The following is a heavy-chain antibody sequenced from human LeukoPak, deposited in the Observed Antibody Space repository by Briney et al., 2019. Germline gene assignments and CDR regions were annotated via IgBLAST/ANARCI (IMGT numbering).Heavy chain of an antibody. Sequence: SGGSLRLSCAASGFTFSDEYMSWIRQAPGKGLEWVSYVSNSGSYTNYADSVKGRFTISRDNAKSSLYLQMNSVRAEDTAVYYCARSRGAGPGAHFDYWGQGTLVTVSS. CDR2: VSNSGSYT. V-gene: IGHV3-11*03. D-gene: IGHD6-19*01. CDR1: GFTFSDEY. CDR3: ARSRGAGPGAHFDY. J-gene: IGHJ4*02.